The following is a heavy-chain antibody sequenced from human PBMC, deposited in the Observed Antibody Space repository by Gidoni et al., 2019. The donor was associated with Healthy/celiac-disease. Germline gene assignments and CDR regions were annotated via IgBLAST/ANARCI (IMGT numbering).Heavy chain of an antibody. Sequence: QVQLQESGPGLVKPSETLSLPCSVSGASISSYYWRWIRQPPGKGLEWIGCIGYSANSNFNPSLESRVTISVDTSKSQFSLKLSSVTASDTAVYYCARGRIYGSVYYFLDFWGQGALVTVSS. D-gene: IGHD6-25*01. CDR1: GASISSYY. J-gene: IGHJ4*02. CDR3: ARGRIYGSVYYFLDF. CDR2: IGYSANS. V-gene: IGHV4-59*01.